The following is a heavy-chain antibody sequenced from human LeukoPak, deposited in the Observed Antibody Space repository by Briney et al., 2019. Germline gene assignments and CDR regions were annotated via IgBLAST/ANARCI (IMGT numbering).Heavy chain of an antibody. D-gene: IGHD2-21*02. CDR3: AKDPEDLTWYFDY. CDR1: GFTFSSYG. CDR2: ISYDGSNE. J-gene: IGHJ4*02. Sequence: GGSLRLSCAASGFTFSSYGMHWVRQAPGKGLEWVAVISYDGSNEYYADPVKGRFTISRDNSKNTLYLQMNSLRADDTAVYYCAKDPEDLTWYFDYWGQGTLVTVCS. V-gene: IGHV3-30*18.